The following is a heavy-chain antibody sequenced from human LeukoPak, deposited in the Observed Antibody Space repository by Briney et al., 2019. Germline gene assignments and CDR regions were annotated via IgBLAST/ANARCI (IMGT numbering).Heavy chain of an antibody. V-gene: IGHV3-13*01. Sequence: PGGSLRLSCAASGFTFSSYDMHWVRQATGKGLEWVSAIGTAGDTYYPGSVKGRFTISRENAKNSLYLQMNSPRAEDTAVYYCAKDKWHYDSSGYYPLSRFGYYYGMDVWGQGTTVTVSS. D-gene: IGHD3-22*01. CDR2: IGTAGDT. CDR1: GFTFSSYD. J-gene: IGHJ6*02. CDR3: AKDKWHYDSSGYYPLSRFGYYYGMDV.